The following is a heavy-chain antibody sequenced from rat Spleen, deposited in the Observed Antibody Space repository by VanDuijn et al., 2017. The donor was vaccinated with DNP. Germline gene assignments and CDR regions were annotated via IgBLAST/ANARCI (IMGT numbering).Heavy chain of an antibody. J-gene: IGHJ2*01. CDR1: GFTFSDYN. Sequence: EVQLVESGGGLVQPGRSLKLSCAASGFTFSDYNMAWVRQAPKKGLEWVATITAGGEYTYSPDSVKGRFAVSRNNAESTLYLQMDSLRSDDTATYFCAREQHFYFDYWGQGVMVTVSS. D-gene: IGHD1-10*01. CDR2: ITAGGEYT. CDR3: AREQHFYFDY. V-gene: IGHV5-25*01.